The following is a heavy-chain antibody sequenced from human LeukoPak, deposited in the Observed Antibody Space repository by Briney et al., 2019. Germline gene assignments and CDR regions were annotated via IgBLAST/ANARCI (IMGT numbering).Heavy chain of an antibody. CDR3: ARTTVVNDFDY. Sequence: PSETLSLTCAVYGGSFSGYYWSWIRQPPGKGLEWIGEINHSGSTNYNPSLKSRVTISVDTSKNQFSLKLSSVTAAGTAVYYCARTTVVNDFDYWGQGTLVTVSS. V-gene: IGHV4-34*01. CDR2: INHSGST. CDR1: GGSFSGYY. D-gene: IGHD4-23*01. J-gene: IGHJ4*02.